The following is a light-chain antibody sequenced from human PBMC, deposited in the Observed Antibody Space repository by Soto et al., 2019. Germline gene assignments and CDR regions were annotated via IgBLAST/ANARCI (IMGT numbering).Light chain of an antibody. CDR1: QSVSSN. Sequence: EIVLTQSPGTLSLSPGERATLSCRASQSVSSNLAWYQQKPGQAPRLLIYGASTRATGIPARFSGSGSGTEFTLTISSLQSEDFAVYYCQQYNNWPGRTFGQGTKVDIK. CDR3: QQYNNWPGRT. V-gene: IGKV3-15*01. CDR2: GAS. J-gene: IGKJ1*01.